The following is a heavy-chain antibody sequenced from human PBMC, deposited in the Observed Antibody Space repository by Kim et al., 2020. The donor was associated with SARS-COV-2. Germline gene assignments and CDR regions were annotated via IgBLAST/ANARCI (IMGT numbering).Heavy chain of an antibody. CDR3: ARELGAVYAIPEYYFDY. D-gene: IGHD2-8*01. CDR2: IWYDGSNK. CDR1: GFMFDSYG. J-gene: IGHJ4*01. V-gene: IGHV3-33*01. Sequence: GGSPRLSCAASGFMFDSYGMHWVRQAPGKGLEWVALIWYDGSNKYYADSVRGRFIISRDNSKNTVYLQMNSLRAEDTAVYYCARELGAVYAIPEYYFDY.